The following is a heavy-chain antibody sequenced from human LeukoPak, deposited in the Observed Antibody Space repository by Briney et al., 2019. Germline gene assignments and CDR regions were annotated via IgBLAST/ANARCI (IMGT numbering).Heavy chain of an antibody. Sequence: PSETLSLTCTVSGGSISSYYWSWIRQPPGKGLEWIGYIYYSGSTNYNPSLKSRVTISVGTSKNQFSLKLSSVTAADTAVYYCARASMVRGGKAFDYWGQGALVTVSS. D-gene: IGHD3-10*01. CDR1: GGSISSYY. J-gene: IGHJ4*02. CDR3: ARASMVRGGKAFDY. V-gene: IGHV4-59*01. CDR2: IYYSGST.